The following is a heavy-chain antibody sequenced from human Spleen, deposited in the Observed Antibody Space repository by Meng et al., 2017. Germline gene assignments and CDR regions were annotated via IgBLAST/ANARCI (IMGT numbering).Heavy chain of an antibody. CDR2: MNPNSGNT. J-gene: IGHJ6*02. V-gene: IGHV1-8*01. CDR1: GYTFTSYD. CDR3: ARSVYDFWSGYYPYYYYGMDV. D-gene: IGHD3-3*01. Sequence: ASVKVSCKASGYTFTSYDINWVRQATGQGLEWMGWMNPNSGNTGYAQKFQGRVTMTRNTSISTAYMELSSLRSEDTAVYYCARSVYDFWSGYYPYYYYGMDVRGQGTTVTVSS.